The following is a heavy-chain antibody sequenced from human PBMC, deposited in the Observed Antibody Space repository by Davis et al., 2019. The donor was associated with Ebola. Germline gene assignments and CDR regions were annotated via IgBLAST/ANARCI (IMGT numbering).Heavy chain of an antibody. CDR2: IYYSGST. CDR3: ARLHDSSGYSDY. CDR1: GGSISSYY. J-gene: IGHJ4*02. V-gene: IGHV4-59*08. D-gene: IGHD3-22*01. Sequence: PSETLSLTCTVSGGSISSYYWSWIRQPPGKGLEWIGYIYYSGSTNYNPSLKSRVTISVDTSKNQFSLKLSSVTAADTAVYYCARLHDSSGYSDYWGQGTLVTVSS.